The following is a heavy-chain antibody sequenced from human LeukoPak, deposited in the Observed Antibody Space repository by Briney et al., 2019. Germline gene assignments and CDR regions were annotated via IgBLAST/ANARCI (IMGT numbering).Heavy chain of an antibody. J-gene: IGHJ6*03. D-gene: IGHD1-26*01. V-gene: IGHV1-18*01. CDR3: ARASGGEPPYYYYMDV. Sequence: GASVKVSCKASGYTFTSYGISWVRQAPGQGLEWMGWISAYNGNTNYAQKLQGRVTMTTDTSTSTAYMELRSLRSDDTAVYYCARASGGEPPYYYYMDVWGKGTTVTVSS. CDR2: ISAYNGNT. CDR1: GYTFTSYG.